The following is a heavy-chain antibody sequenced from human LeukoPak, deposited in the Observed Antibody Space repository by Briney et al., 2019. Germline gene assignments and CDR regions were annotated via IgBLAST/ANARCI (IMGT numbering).Heavy chain of an antibody. Sequence: ASVKVSCKASGYTFTSYDINWVRQATGQGLKWMGWINPNSGGTNYAQKFQGRVTMTRDTSISTAYMELSRLRSGDTAVYYCARDRGGHTYYYDSSGNDAFDIWGQGTMVTVSS. J-gene: IGHJ3*02. CDR1: GYTFTSYD. CDR3: ARDRGGHTYYYDSSGNDAFDI. CDR2: INPNSGGT. V-gene: IGHV1-2*02. D-gene: IGHD3-22*01.